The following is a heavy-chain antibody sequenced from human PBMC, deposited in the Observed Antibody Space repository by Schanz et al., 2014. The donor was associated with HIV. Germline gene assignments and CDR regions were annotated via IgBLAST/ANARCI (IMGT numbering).Heavy chain of an antibody. D-gene: IGHD3-9*01. V-gene: IGHV1-69*06. CDR2: IIPIFGTA. J-gene: IGHJ3*02. Sequence: QVQLVQSGAEVKKPGSSVKVSCKASGGSFSSYAINWVRQAPGQGLEWMGGIIPIFGTANSAQRFQGRVTITADKSTSTAYMELSSLRSEDTAVYYCAREKFSTLTGYPQNAFDIWGQGTMVTVSS. CDR3: AREKFSTLTGYPQNAFDI. CDR1: GGSFSSYA.